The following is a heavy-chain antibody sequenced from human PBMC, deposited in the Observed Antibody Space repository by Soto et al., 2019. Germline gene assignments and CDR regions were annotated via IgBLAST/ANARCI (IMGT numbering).Heavy chain of an antibody. CDR1: GGSISSYY. CDR3: ARDLGIAVAGTRYYYYGMDV. J-gene: IGHJ6*02. V-gene: IGHV4-4*07. Sequence: SSETLSLTCTVSGGSISSYYWSWIRQPAGKGLEWIGRIYTSGSTNYNPSLKSRVTMSVDTSKNQFSLKLSSVTAADTAVYYCARDLGIAVAGTRYYYYGMDVWGQGTTVTVSS. D-gene: IGHD6-19*01. CDR2: IYTSGST.